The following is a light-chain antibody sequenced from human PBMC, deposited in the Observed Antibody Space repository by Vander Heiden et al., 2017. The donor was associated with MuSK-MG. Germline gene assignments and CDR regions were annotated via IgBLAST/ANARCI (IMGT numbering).Light chain of an antibody. CDR3: QQDNSYSPT. CDR1: QSISSW. CDR2: KAS. Sequence: DIQMTQSPSTLSASVGDRVTIPCRASQSISSWLAWYQQKPGKAPKLLIYKASSLESGVPSRFSGSGSGTEFTLTISSLQPDDFATYYCQQDNSYSPTFGQGTKVEIK. J-gene: IGKJ1*01. V-gene: IGKV1-5*03.